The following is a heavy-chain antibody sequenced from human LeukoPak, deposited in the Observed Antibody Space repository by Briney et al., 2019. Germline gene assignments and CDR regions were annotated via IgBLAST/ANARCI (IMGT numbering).Heavy chain of an antibody. V-gene: IGHV4-39*01. J-gene: IGHJ3*02. CDR3: ARHPDYYDSSGHFYVEAFHI. CDR1: GGSISGSSYY. D-gene: IGHD3-22*01. CDR2: VYYSGST. Sequence: SETLSLTCTVSGGSISGSSYYWGWIRQPPGKGLEWIGSVYYSGSTYYNPSLKSRVTISVYTSKNQYSLTLSSVTAADTAVFYCARHPDYYDSSGHFYVEAFHIWGQGTMVTVSS.